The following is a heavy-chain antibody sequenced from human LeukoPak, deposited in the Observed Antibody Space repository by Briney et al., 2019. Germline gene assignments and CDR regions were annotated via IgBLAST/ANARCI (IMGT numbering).Heavy chain of an antibody. CDR1: GFTFSGYS. CDR3: ARDPENQWELLSDY. CDR2: ISSGSSTV. Sequence: PGGSLGLSCAASGFTFSGYSMNWVRQAPGKGLEWVSYISSGSSTVYYADSVKGRFTISRDNAKKSLYLQMNSLRAEDTAVYYCARDPENQWELLSDYWGQGTLVTVSS. D-gene: IGHD1-26*01. V-gene: IGHV3-48*01. J-gene: IGHJ4*02.